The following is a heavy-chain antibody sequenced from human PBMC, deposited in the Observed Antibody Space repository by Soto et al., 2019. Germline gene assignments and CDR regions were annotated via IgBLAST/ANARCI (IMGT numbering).Heavy chain of an antibody. CDR1: GDAFSSDA. Sequence: ASVKASCKASGDAFSSDAISWLRQDTGQGLEWMGGIIPIFGTANYAQKFQGRVTITADESTSTAYMELSSLRSEDTAVYYCARDHRHYYSSGSPLYYFDYWGQGTLVTVSS. CDR2: IIPIFGTA. V-gene: IGHV1-69*13. D-gene: IGHD3-10*01. CDR3: ARDHRHYYSSGSPLYYFDY. J-gene: IGHJ4*02.